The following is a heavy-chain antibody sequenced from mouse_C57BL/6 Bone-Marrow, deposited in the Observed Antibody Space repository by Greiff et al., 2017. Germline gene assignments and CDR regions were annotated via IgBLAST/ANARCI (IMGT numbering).Heavy chain of an antibody. CDR1: GFTFSNYW. CDR2: IRLKSDNYAT. J-gene: IGHJ3*01. D-gene: IGHD1-1*01. V-gene: IGHV6-3*01. Sequence: EVQVVESGGGLVQPGGSMKLSCVASGFTFSNYWMNWVRQSPEKGLEWVAQIRLKSDNYATHYAESVKGRFTISRDDSKSSVYLQMNNLRAEDTGINYCKYYGTFFAYWGQGTLVTVSA. CDR3: KYYGTFFAY.